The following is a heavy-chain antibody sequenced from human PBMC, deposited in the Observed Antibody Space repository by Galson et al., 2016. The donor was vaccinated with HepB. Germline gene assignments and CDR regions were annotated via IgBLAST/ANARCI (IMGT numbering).Heavy chain of an antibody. CDR3: TRARGSVFGVVPAY. CDR1: GYTFTSFD. V-gene: IGHV1-8*01. D-gene: IGHD3-3*01. Sequence: SVKVSCKASGYTFTSFDINWVRQVPGQGLEWMGWMNPRDGGSGSIQTFQGRVTLTRDISTSTAYMQLSSLTSDDSAIYFCTRARGSVFGVVPAYWRTGTLISVSS. CDR2: MNPRDGGS. J-gene: IGHJ4*02.